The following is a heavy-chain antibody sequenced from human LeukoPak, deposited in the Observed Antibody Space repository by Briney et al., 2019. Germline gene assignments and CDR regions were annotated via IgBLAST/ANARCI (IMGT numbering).Heavy chain of an antibody. CDR3: ARDEFYDFWSHYYYYYMDV. CDR1: GFSFSNYN. Sequence: GGSLRLSCAASGFSFSNYNMSWVRQAPGKGLEWVSYITSSSTGIYYADSVKGRFTISRDNAKNSLYLEMNSLRAEDTAVYYCARDEFYDFWSHYYYYYMDVWGKGTTVTVSS. V-gene: IGHV3-48*01. J-gene: IGHJ6*03. D-gene: IGHD3-3*01. CDR2: ITSSSTGI.